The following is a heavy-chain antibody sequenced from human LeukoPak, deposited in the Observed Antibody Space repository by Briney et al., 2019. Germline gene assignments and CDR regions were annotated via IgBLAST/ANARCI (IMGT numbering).Heavy chain of an antibody. V-gene: IGHV1-24*01. CDR1: GFTFSSYG. CDR2: FDPEDGET. J-gene: IGHJ4*02. Sequence: GGSLRLSCAASGFTFSSYGIHWVRQAPGKGLEWMGGFDPEDGETIYAQTFQGRVTMTADTSTYTAYMELSSLRSEDTAVYYCATEVGEASRPLYWGQGTLVTVSS. CDR3: ATEVGEASRPLY. D-gene: IGHD3-10*01.